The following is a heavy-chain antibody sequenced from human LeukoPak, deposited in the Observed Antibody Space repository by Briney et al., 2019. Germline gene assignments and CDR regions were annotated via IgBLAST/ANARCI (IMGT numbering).Heavy chain of an antibody. D-gene: IGHD5-12*01. V-gene: IGHV3-30*04. CDR2: ISYDGNNQ. J-gene: IGHJ4*02. CDR3: AKFGSGYLMYYFDY. Sequence: GGSLRLSCAASGFIFSNYAVHWVRLAPGKGLEWVALISYDGNNQQYADSVKGRFTISRDNSKNTLYLQMNSLRAEDTAVYYCAKFGSGYLMYYFDYWGQGTLVTVSS. CDR1: GFIFSNYA.